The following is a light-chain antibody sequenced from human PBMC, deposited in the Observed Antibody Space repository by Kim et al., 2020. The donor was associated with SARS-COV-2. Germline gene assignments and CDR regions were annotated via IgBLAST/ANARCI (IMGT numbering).Light chain of an antibody. CDR3: QHRSNWPPT. Sequence: EIVLTQSPATLSLSPGERATLSCRASQSVSSYLAWYQLKPGQAPRLLIYDTSNRATGIPARFSGSGSGTDFTLTISSLESEDFAVYYCQHRSNWPPTFGQGTKVDIK. V-gene: IGKV3-11*01. CDR1: QSVSSY. J-gene: IGKJ1*01. CDR2: DTS.